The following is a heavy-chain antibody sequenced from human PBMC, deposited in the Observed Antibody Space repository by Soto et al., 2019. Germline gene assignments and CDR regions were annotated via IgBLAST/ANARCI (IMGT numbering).Heavy chain of an antibody. CDR1: GGSLSVNNW. Sequence: QVQLQESGPRLVKPSGTLSLTCVVSGGSLSVNNWWSWVRQSPGRGLERIGEIFHNGRTSYNPSLRGQVTMSVDKSNNQFSLRLTSVTAADTAVYYCAKGNEALDVWGQGTTVIVS. D-gene: IGHD1-1*01. CDR2: IFHNGRT. CDR3: AKGNEALDV. J-gene: IGHJ6*02. V-gene: IGHV4-4*02.